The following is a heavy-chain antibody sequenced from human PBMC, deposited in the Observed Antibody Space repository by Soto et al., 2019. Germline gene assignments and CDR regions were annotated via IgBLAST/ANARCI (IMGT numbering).Heavy chain of an antibody. CDR2: ISYDGSNK. CDR1: AFTFSSYG. Sequence: PGGSLRLSCAASAFTFSSYGMHWFRQAPGKGLEWVAVISYDGSNKYYTESVKGRFTISRDNAKNTLYLQMNSLRAEDTAVYFCAKETTLYSSSWYLSGMDVWGQGTTVTVSS. V-gene: IGHV3-30*18. J-gene: IGHJ6*02. D-gene: IGHD6-13*01. CDR3: AKETTLYSSSWYLSGMDV.